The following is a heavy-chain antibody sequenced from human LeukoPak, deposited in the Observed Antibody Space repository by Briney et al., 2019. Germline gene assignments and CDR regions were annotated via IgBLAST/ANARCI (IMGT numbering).Heavy chain of an antibody. Sequence: ASVKVSCKASGYTFTGYYMHWVRQAPGQGLEWMGWINPSSGGTNYAQKFQGRVTMTRDTSISTAYMELSRLRSDDTAVYYCARDDYGDYFSFSFWGQGTLVTVSS. CDR3: ARDDYGDYFSFSF. CDR2: INPSSGGT. J-gene: IGHJ4*02. CDR1: GYTFTGYY. V-gene: IGHV1-2*02. D-gene: IGHD4-17*01.